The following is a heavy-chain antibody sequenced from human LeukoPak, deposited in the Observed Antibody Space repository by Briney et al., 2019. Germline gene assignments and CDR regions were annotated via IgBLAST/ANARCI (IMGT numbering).Heavy chain of an antibody. CDR3: VKADSGYYR. Sequence: RGSLRLSCAASGFIFNDYGMHWVRQAPGKGLEWVAVISFDGSDEFYADSVKGRFTIFRDNFKNTLYLQLNSLRAEDTAIYYCVKADSGYYRWGQGTLVTVSS. V-gene: IGHV3-30*18. CDR2: ISFDGSDE. D-gene: IGHD3-22*01. J-gene: IGHJ5*02. CDR1: GFIFNDYG.